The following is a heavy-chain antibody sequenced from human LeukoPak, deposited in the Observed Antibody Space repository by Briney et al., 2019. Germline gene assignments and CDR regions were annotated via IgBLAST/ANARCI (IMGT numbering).Heavy chain of an antibody. J-gene: IGHJ4*02. CDR3: ARGGIQVSGIDEFDY. V-gene: IGHV3-13*01. CDR1: GFTFIDYD. D-gene: IGHD6-19*01. Sequence: GGSLRLSCAASGFTFIDYDMHGVRQVIGKGLEWVSAIGIRGDTHYSGYVKGRFTISRENAESSLYLQMNSLRAEDKAVYYCARGGIQVSGIDEFDYWGQGTLVTVSS. CDR2: IGIRGDT.